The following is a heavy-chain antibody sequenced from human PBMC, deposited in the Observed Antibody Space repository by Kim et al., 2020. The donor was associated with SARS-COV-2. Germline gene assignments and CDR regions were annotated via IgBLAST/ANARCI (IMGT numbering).Heavy chain of an antibody. Sequence: SETLSLTCTVSGGSISSGGYYWSWIRQHPGKGLEWIGYIYYSGSTYYNPSLKSRVTISVDTSKNQFSLKLSSVTAADTAVYYCARTNLIMTTVTTPYYYGMDVWGQGTTVTVSS. J-gene: IGHJ6*02. CDR3: ARTNLIMTTVTTPYYYGMDV. CDR2: IYYSGST. CDR1: GGSISSGGYY. D-gene: IGHD4-17*01. V-gene: IGHV4-31*03.